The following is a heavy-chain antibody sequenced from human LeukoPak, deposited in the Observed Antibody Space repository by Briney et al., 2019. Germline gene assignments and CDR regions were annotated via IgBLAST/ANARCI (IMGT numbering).Heavy chain of an antibody. V-gene: IGHV3-48*02. CDR2: ISSSTGTI. D-gene: IGHD4-17*01. J-gene: IGHJ4*02. Sequence: GGSLRLSCEASGFSFSSYRMNWFRKALGKGLEWVSYISSSTGTIYYADSVKGRFTISRDNAKNSLYLQMNSLRDEDTAVYYCARGLYGDYVGFDYWGQGTLVTVSS. CDR3: ARGLYGDYVGFDY. CDR1: GFSFSSYR.